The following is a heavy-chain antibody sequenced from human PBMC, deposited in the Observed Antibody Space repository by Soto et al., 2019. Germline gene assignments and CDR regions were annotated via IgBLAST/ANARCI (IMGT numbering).Heavy chain of an antibody. CDR1: GFTVSSNY. Sequence: GGSLRLSCAASGFTVSSNYMSWVRQAPGKGLEWVSVIYSGGSTYYADSVKGRFTISRDNSKNTLYLQMNSLRAEDTAVYYCARQVTTWEYNWFDPWGQGTLVTVSS. D-gene: IGHD4-17*01. J-gene: IGHJ5*02. V-gene: IGHV3-53*01. CDR3: ARQVTTWEYNWFDP. CDR2: IYSGGST.